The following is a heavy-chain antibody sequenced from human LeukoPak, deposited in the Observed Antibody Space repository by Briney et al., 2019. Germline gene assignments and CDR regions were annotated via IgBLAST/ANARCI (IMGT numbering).Heavy chain of an antibody. CDR2: INPNSGDT. CDR3: ASISHVWSGYYTAHFDY. Sequence: ASVKVSCKTSGYTFTDYYMHWVRQAPGQGLEWMGWINPNSGDTNYAQKLQGRVTTTRDTSITTAYMELSRLKSDDTAVYYCASISHVWSGYYTAHFDYWGQGTLVTVSS. V-gene: IGHV1-2*02. J-gene: IGHJ4*02. D-gene: IGHD3-3*02. CDR1: GYTFTDYY.